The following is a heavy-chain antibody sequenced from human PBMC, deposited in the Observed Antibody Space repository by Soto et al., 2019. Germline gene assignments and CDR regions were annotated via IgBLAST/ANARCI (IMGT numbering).Heavy chain of an antibody. J-gene: IGHJ4*02. CDR3: VKDACGGDCGDPGGFDH. D-gene: IGHD2-21*02. Sequence: GGSLRLSCAVSGFTFSRHGMHWVRQAPGKGLEWVAVIWYDDTEKFYGDSVRGRFTISRDNSKNTVYLQMDSLRVEDMAVYYCVKDACGGDCGDPGGFDHWGQGTLVTVSS. V-gene: IGHV3-33*06. CDR1: GFTFSRHG. CDR2: IWYDDTEK.